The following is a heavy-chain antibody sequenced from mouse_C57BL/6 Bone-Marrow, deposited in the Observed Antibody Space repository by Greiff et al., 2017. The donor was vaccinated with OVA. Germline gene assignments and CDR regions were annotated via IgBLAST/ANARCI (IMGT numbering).Heavy chain of an antibody. CDR1: GYTFTEYT. J-gene: IGHJ1*03. Sequence: VQLQQSGAELVKPGASVKLSCRASGYTFTEYTIHWVKQRSGQGLEWIGWFYPGSGSIKYNEKFKDKATLTADKSSSTVYMELSRLTSEDSAVYFCARHEGKVYDGYWYFDVWGTGTTVTVSS. V-gene: IGHV1-62-2*01. CDR3: ARHEGKVYDGYWYFDV. D-gene: IGHD2-3*01. CDR2: FYPGSGSI.